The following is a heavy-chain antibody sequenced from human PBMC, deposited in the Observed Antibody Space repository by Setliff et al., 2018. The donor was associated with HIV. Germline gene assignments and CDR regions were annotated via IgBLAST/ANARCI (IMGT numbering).Heavy chain of an antibody. CDR2: INPAGNPT. D-gene: IGHD3-22*01. CDR1: GYTFTRHY. J-gene: IGHJ5*02. V-gene: IGHV1-46*01. Sequence: ASVKVSCKASGYTFTRHYMHWVRQAPGQGLEWMGIINPAGNPTSYAQKFQGRVTITADESTSTAYMELSSLRSEDTAVYYCARSDYYDSSGYSWFDPWGQGTLVTVSS. CDR3: ARSDYYDSSGYSWFDP.